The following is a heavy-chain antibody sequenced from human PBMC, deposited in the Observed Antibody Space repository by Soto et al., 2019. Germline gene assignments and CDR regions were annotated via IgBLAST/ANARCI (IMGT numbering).Heavy chain of an antibody. CDR2: IYYSGST. CDR1: GGSISSGDYY. D-gene: IGHD3-10*01. V-gene: IGHV4-30-4*01. J-gene: IGHJ4*02. Sequence: QVQLQESGPGLVKPSQTLSLTCTVSGGSISSGDYYWSWIRQPPGKGLEWIGYIYYSGSTYYNPSRRXRXTXAXXASKNPCTLNLSSVTAADTAVYYCARAQGSGFLVSWGQGTLVTVSS. CDR3: ARAQGSGFLVS.